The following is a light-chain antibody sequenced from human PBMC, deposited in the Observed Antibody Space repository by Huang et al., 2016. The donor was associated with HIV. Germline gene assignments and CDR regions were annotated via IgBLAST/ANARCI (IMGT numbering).Light chain of an antibody. J-gene: IGKJ3*01. V-gene: IGKV1-39*01. CDR2: GAS. Sequence: SPSSLSASVGVRVTITCRASQSIKKYLHWYQQKPGKAPKLLIYGASSVQSGVPARFSGSGSGTDFTLTISSLQPEDFATYYCQQSYSTLLFTFGPGTKVDI. CDR3: QQSYSTLLFT. CDR1: QSIKKY.